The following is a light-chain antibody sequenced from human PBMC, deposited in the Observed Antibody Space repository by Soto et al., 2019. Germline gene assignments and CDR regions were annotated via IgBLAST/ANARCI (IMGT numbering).Light chain of an antibody. CDR2: AAS. V-gene: IGKV1-27*01. Sequence: DIQMTQSPSSLSASVGDRVTITCRASQGISNYLAWYQQKQGKAPKLLISAASSLESGIPSRFSGTGSARYFSFSFSSLQPEDVATYSCQRYSSAPFTSGRGDKLD. J-gene: IGKJ3*01. CDR3: QRYSSAPFT. CDR1: QGISNY.